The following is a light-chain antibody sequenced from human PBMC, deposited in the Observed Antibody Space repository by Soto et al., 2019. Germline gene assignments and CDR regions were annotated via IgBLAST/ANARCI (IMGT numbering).Light chain of an antibody. CDR2: AAS. CDR3: LQDHSSLT. CDR1: HDIGSD. Sequence: AIQMTQSPASLSASVGDRVTITCRASHDIGSDLAWYQHKPGRAPKLLIYAASTLHSGVPSRFSGSGSGTDFILTIGSLQPEDFATYFCLQDHSSLTFGPGTKVDF. V-gene: IGKV1-6*01. J-gene: IGKJ3*01.